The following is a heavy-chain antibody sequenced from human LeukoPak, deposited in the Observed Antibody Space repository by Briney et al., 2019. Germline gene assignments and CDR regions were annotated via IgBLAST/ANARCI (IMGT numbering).Heavy chain of an antibody. Sequence: GGSLRLSCAASGVTVSRNYMTWVRQAPGKGLKWVSIIYGGGTTDYADSVKGRFTISRDNSKNTLYLQMNDLRAEDTAIYYCVRAALWFGEGPAFDSWGQGTLVTVSS. CDR2: IYGGGTT. J-gene: IGHJ4*02. CDR1: GVTVSRNY. D-gene: IGHD3-10*01. V-gene: IGHV3-53*01. CDR3: VRAALWFGEGPAFDS.